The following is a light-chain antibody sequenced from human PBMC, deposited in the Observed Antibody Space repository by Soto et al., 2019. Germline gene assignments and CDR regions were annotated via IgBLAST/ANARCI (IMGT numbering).Light chain of an antibody. Sequence: EIVLTQSPATLSLSPGDRVTLSCRASQSVSSNLAWYQQKPGQAPRLLIYGASTRATGIPARFSGSGSGTEFTLTISSLQSEDVAGYYCQQYDNWPPTFGQGTRPETK. CDR2: GAS. CDR1: QSVSSN. J-gene: IGKJ5*01. V-gene: IGKV3-15*01. CDR3: QQYDNWPPT.